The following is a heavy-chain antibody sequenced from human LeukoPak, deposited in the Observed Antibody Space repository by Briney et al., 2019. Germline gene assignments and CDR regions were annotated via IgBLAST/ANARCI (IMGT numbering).Heavy chain of an antibody. J-gene: IGHJ4*02. CDR3: ARRTSSNYVDY. CDR2: IYTSGST. CDR1: GGSISSGSYY. Sequence: KASETLSLTCTVSGGSISSGSYYWSWIRQPAGKGLEWIGRIYTSGSTNYNPSLKSRVTISVDTSKNQFSLKLSSVTAADTAVYYCARRTSSNYVDYWGQGTLVIVSS. D-gene: IGHD4-11*01. V-gene: IGHV4-61*02.